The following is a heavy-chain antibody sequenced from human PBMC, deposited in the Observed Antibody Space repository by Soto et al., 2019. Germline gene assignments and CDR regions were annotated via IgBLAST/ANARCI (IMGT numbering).Heavy chain of an antibody. J-gene: IGHJ4*02. Sequence: SETLSLTCTVSGASISNYDWAWSRQSPGGGLESIGYVSNTATTTYNPSLKSRVTISVDTSKNQFSLKLSSVTAADTAVYYCARQYGGNFDYWGQGTLVTVSS. D-gene: IGHD1-26*01. CDR1: GASISNYD. CDR3: ARQYGGNFDY. CDR2: VSNTATT. V-gene: IGHV4-59*01.